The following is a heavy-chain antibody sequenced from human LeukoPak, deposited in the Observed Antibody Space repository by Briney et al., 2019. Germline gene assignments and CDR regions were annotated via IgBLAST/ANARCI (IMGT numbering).Heavy chain of an antibody. D-gene: IGHD4-23*01. CDR1: GGSFSGYY. Sequence: SETLSLSCAVYGGSFSGYYWSWIRQPPGKGLEWIGEINHSGSTNYNPSLKSRVTISVDTSKNQFSLKLSSVTAADTAVYYCARADYGGNSGPIWFDPWGQGTLVTISS. J-gene: IGHJ5*02. CDR3: ARADYGGNSGPIWFDP. CDR2: INHSGST. V-gene: IGHV4-34*01.